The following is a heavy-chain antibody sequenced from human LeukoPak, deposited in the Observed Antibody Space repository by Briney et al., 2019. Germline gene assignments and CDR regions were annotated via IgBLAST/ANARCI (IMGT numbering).Heavy chain of an antibody. J-gene: IGHJ4*02. V-gene: IGHV1-8*02. CDR1: GYTFNDYG. Sequence: GASVKVSCKASGYTFNDYGINWVRQATGQGLEWMGWMNPNSGNTGYTQKFQGKVTMTRNTSISTAYMELSSLRSEDTAVYYCARIFCSGRSCQSFIDYWSQGTLVTVSS. CDR2: MNPNSGNT. D-gene: IGHD2-15*01. CDR3: ARIFCSGRSCQSFIDY.